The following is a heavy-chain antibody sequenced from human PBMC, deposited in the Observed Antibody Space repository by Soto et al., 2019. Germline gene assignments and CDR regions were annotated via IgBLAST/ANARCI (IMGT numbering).Heavy chain of an antibody. CDR1: GFSFSSYW. J-gene: IGHJ4*02. V-gene: IGHV3-74*01. CDR3: VRGVTVDY. D-gene: IGHD4-17*01. Sequence: EVQLVESGGGFVQPGGSLRLSCSASGFSFSSYWMYWVRQAPGKGLVWVSRIKSDGSSISYADFAKGRFTMSRHNARNTLSLQMNSLRAEDTALYYCVRGVTVDYWGQGTLVTVSP. CDR2: IKSDGSSI.